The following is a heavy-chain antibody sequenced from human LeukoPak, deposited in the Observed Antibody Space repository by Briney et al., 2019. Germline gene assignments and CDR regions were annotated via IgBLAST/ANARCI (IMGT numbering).Heavy chain of an antibody. CDR1: GFTFSSYA. CDR3: ASSLWFGEIGRA. J-gene: IGHJ6*02. D-gene: IGHD3-10*01. CDR2: ISGSGGST. V-gene: IGHV3-23*01. Sequence: PGGSLRLSCAASGFTFSSYAMSWVRQAPGKGLEWVSAISGSGGSTYYADSVKGRFTISRDNSKNTLYLQMNSLRAEDTAVYYCASSLWFGEIGRAWGQGTTVTVSS.